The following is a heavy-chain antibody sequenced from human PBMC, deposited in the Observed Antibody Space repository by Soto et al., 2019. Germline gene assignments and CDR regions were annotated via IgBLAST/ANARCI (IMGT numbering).Heavy chain of an antibody. D-gene: IGHD2-2*02. J-gene: IGHJ4*02. CDR3: AKKYPGTRPFDY. Sequence: EVQLLESGGGLVQPGGSLRLSCAASGFTFSSYAMDWVRQAPGKGLEWVSAIGTNGDTYHADAVKGRFTISRDNLKTTLYLQMNSLRAEDTALYYCAKKYPGTRPFDYWGQGTLVTVSS. CDR2: IGTNGDT. V-gene: IGHV3-23*01. CDR1: GFTFSSYA.